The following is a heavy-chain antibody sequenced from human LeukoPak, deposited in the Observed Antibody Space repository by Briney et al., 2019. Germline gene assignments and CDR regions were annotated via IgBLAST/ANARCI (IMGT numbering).Heavy chain of an antibody. CDR3: TRDPRHFDS. CDR1: GFTFSSYW. J-gene: IGHJ5*01. V-gene: IGHV3-74*01. CDR2: INTNGSPT. D-gene: IGHD6-6*01. Sequence: GGSLRLSCAASGFTFSSYWMHWVRQAPGKGLVWVARINTNGSPTQYADSVKGRFTISRDNAKTTLYLQMNSLRDEDTAVYYCTRDPRHFDSCGQGTLVTVSS.